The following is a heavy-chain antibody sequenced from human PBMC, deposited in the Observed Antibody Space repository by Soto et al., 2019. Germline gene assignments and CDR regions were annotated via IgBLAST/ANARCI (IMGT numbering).Heavy chain of an antibody. J-gene: IGHJ4*02. CDR1: GGSISSGGYY. CDR2: IYYSGNT. Sequence: PSETLSLTCTVSGGSISSGGYYWSWIRQHPGKGLEWIGYIYYSGNTYYNPSLKSRVTISVDTSKNQFSLKLSSVTAADTAVYYCARDQYDSSGYYYVPFDYWGQGTLVTVSS. V-gene: IGHV4-31*03. CDR3: ARDQYDSSGYYYVPFDY. D-gene: IGHD3-22*01.